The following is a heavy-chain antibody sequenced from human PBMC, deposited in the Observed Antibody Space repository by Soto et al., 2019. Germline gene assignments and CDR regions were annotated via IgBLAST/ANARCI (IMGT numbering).Heavy chain of an antibody. J-gene: IGHJ4*02. D-gene: IGHD1-20*01. V-gene: IGHV4-39*01. CDR2: VSYSGSP. CDR3: ARHYNTGAFFDY. Sequence: QLQLQESGPGLVKSSETLSLTCSVSGASVSSSHYWGWIRQPPGKGLEWIGSVSYSGSPYYSPSFKSRITISGDTSNNQFSLRVRSVTATDTAVYFCARHYNTGAFFDYWGQGKLVKVSS. CDR1: GASVSSSHY.